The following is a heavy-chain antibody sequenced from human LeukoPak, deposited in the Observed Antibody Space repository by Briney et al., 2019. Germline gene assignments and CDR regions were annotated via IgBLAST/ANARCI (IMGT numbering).Heavy chain of an antibody. Sequence: SETLSLTCTVSGGSISNYYWSWIRQPPGKGLEWIGYIYYSGRTRYNPSLKSPVTISVDTSKNQFSLRLNSVTAADTAVYYCAGDGYKTNWYFDLWGRGTLVTVSS. CDR3: AGDGYKTNWYFDL. J-gene: IGHJ2*01. CDR2: IYYSGRT. V-gene: IGHV4-59*12. CDR1: GGSISNYY. D-gene: IGHD5-24*01.